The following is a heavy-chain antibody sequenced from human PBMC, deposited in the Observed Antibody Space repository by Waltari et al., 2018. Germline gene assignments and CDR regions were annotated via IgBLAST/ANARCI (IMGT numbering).Heavy chain of an antibody. CDR1: GVIVSNNY. Sequence: EVHLVESGGGLVHPGDSVRLSCAASGVIVSNNYMSWVRQPPGKGLEWVSGIYRGGETYYADSVKGRFTISRDNSKNTLDLQMNNVRVEDTAVYYCARMARKTYSSPVAGRDYYYGMDVWGLGTTVTVSS. D-gene: IGHD6-13*01. CDR2: IYRGGET. J-gene: IGHJ6*02. CDR3: ARMARKTYSSPVAGRDYYYGMDV. V-gene: IGHV3-53*01.